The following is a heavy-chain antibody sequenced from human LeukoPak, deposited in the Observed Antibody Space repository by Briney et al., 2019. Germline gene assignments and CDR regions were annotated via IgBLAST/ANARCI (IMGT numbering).Heavy chain of an antibody. V-gene: IGHV4-30-4*01. CDR2: IYYNGSP. CDR1: GDSISSGDNY. D-gene: IGHD1-26*01. J-gene: IGHJ4*02. Sequence: SETLSLTCTVSGDSISSGDNYWSWIRQPPGKGLEWIGYIYYNGSPKYNPSLERRVTMSMDASKNQFFLELSSVTATDTAVYYCARDSGTYLFDFWGQGALVTVSS. CDR3: ARDSGTYLFDF.